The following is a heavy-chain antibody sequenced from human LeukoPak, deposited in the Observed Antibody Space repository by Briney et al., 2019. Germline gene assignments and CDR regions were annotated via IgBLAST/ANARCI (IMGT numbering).Heavy chain of an antibody. Sequence: PGGSLRLSCAASGFTFSDYYMSWIRQAPGKGLEWVSYISSSSSYTNYADSVKGRFTISRDNAKNSLYLQMNSLRAEDTAVYYCARVGGYSGCDSPLGIYFDYWGQGTLVTVSS. J-gene: IGHJ4*02. V-gene: IGHV3-11*06. CDR1: GFTFSDYY. CDR2: ISSSSSYT. CDR3: ARVGGYSGCDSPLGIYFDY. D-gene: IGHD5-12*01.